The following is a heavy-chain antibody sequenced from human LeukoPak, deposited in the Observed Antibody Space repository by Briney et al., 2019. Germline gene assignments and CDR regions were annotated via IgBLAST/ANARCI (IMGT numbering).Heavy chain of an antibody. V-gene: IGHV3-53*01. Sequence: GGSLRLSCAASGFTVSSNYMSWVRQAPGKGLEWVSVIYSGGSTYYADSVKGRFTISRDNSKNTLYLQMNSLRAEDTAVYYCARGSGYYYDYYYYGMDVWGQGTTVTVSS. CDR1: GFTVSSNY. CDR2: IYSGGST. D-gene: IGHD3-22*01. J-gene: IGHJ6*02. CDR3: ARGSGYYYDYYYYGMDV.